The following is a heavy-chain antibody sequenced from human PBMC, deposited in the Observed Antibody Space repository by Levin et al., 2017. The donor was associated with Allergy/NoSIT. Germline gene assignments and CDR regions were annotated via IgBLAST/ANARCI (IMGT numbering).Heavy chain of an antibody. D-gene: IGHD3-10*01. CDR1: GDSISRGSYY. CDR2: IPHSGSA. Sequence: SQTLSLTCTVSGDSISRGSYYWTWIRQLPGKGLEWIGFIPHSGSASYNPSLRSRLTLSLYTSKNQFSLKLASVTVADTAVYYCARDECAWFGECYGPDVWGQGTTVIVSS. J-gene: IGHJ6*02. V-gene: IGHV4-31*03. CDR3: ARDECAWFGECYGPDV.